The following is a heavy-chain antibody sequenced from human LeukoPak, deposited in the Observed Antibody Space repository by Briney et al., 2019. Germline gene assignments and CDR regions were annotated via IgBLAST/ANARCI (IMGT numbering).Heavy chain of an antibody. J-gene: IGHJ4*02. CDR3: ARHRRSTTGSEEYDY. D-gene: IGHD2-8*02. Sequence: SETLSLTCTVSGDSISRSSYYWAWIRQPPGKGLEWIGSIYYSGSTHYNPSLKSRVTISVDTSKNQFSLKVSSVTAADTAVYYCARHRRSTTGSEEYDYWGQGTLVTVSS. CDR2: IYYSGST. V-gene: IGHV4-39*01. CDR1: GDSISRSSYY.